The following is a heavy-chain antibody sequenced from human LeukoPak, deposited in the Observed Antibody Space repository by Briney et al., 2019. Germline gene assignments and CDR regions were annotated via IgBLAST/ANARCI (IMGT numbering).Heavy chain of an antibody. CDR1: GFTFSSYG. CDR2: IRYDGSNK. CDR3: ARLPHSSAWSYFDY. J-gene: IGHJ4*02. V-gene: IGHV3-30*02. Sequence: GGSLRLSCAASGFTFSSYGMHWVRQAPGKGLEWVAFIRYDGSNKYYADSVKGRFTISRDNSKNTLYLQMNSLRAEDTAVYHCARLPHSSAWSYFDYWGQGTLVTVSS. D-gene: IGHD6-19*01.